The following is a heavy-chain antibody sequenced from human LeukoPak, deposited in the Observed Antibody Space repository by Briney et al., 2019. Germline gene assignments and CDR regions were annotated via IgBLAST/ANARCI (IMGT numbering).Heavy chain of an antibody. J-gene: IGHJ3*02. V-gene: IGHV3-33*01. D-gene: IGHD1-26*01. CDR3: AGPLSIVGATIGAFDI. CDR1: GFTFSNYG. CDR2: IWYDGSNG. Sequence: KPGRSLRLSCAASGFTFSNYGMHWVRQAPGKGLEWVAVIWYDGSNGYYADSVKGRFTISRDNSKNTLYLQMNSLRAEDTAVYYCAGPLSIVGATIGAFDIWGQGTMVTVSS.